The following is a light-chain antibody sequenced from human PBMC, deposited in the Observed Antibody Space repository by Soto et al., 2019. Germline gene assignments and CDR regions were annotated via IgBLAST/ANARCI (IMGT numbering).Light chain of an antibody. J-gene: IGKJ2*01. CDR2: AAS. V-gene: IGKV1-39*01. Sequence: IQLTQSPSSLSASVGDRVNVTCRASQSINIYLNWYQQKPGKAPTLLIYAASSLQSGVPSRFSGGGSRTDFTLTITSLQAEDFATYYCQQSYRSPYTFGQGTKLEI. CDR3: QQSYRSPYT. CDR1: QSINIY.